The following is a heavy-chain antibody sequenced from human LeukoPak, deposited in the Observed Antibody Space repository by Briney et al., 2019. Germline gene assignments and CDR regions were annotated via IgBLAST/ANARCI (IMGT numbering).Heavy chain of an antibody. CDR1: GVMSPSYW. V-gene: IGHV3-7*04. CDR3: ARRHHFGFLDS. Sequence: GGSLRLSCAASGVMSPSYWMTWVRQAPGKGLEWVANIKQDGSEKYYVDSVKGRFTISRDNAKNSVYLQMNSLRAEDTAVYYCARRHHFGFLDSWGQGTLVTVSS. J-gene: IGHJ4*02. D-gene: IGHD3-10*01. CDR2: IKQDGSEK.